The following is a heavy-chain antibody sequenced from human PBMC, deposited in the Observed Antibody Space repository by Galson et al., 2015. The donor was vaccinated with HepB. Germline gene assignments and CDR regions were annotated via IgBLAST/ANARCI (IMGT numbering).Heavy chain of an antibody. D-gene: IGHD1-26*01. CDR3: AKVGYTGSFYEGPHY. Sequence: SLRLSCAASGFAFRNFGMHWVRQAPGKGLEWVAVIWYDDGDKKVYADSVKGRFTISRDNSNNTLFLQMNSLRPEDTALYSCAKVGYTGSFYEGPHYWGQGTLVAVSS. CDR2: IWYDDGDKK. J-gene: IGHJ4*02. V-gene: IGHV3-33*06. CDR1: GFAFRNFG.